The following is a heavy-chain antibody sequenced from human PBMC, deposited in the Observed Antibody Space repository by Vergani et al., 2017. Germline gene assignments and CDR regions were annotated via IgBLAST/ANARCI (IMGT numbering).Heavy chain of an antibody. D-gene: IGHD3-3*01. CDR2: ISGSGGST. CDR1: GFTFSSYA. Sequence: EVQLLESGGGLVQPGGSLRLSCAASGFTFSSYAMSWVRQAPGKGLEWVSAISGSGGSTYYADSVKGRFTISRDNAKNSLYLRMNSLRAEDTAVYYCARGRESIFGVVITNWFDPWGQGTLVTVSS. J-gene: IGHJ5*02. CDR3: ARGRESIFGVVITNWFDP. V-gene: IGHV3-23*01.